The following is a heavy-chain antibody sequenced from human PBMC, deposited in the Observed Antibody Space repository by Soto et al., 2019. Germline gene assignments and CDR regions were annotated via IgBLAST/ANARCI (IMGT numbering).Heavy chain of an antibody. D-gene: IGHD3-3*01. CDR1: GYKFTGYH. Sequence: QVQLVQSGAEVKKPGASVKVSCKASGYKFTGYHIHWVRQAPGQRLEWMGWVNPNSGGTNYAQKFQGCVAMTRDTSISTAYMELTRLTSDDTAVYYCARENIFGVVREYYFDYWGQGTLVTVSS. V-gene: IGHV1-2*04. CDR3: ARENIFGVVREYYFDY. CDR2: VNPNSGGT. J-gene: IGHJ4*02.